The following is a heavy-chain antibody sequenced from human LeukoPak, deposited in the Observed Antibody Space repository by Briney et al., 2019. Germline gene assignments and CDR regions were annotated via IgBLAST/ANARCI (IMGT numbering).Heavy chain of an antibody. CDR2: INTDGSST. Sequence: GGSLRLSCVASGFTFTRYWMHWARQAPGKGLVWVSRINTDGSSTAYADSVKGRFTISRDNAKNTVYLQMNSLRAEDTAVYYCARVQNEWQLLPGFDYWGQGTLVTVSS. CDR1: GFTFTRYW. J-gene: IGHJ4*02. V-gene: IGHV3-74*01. CDR3: ARVQNEWQLLPGFDY. D-gene: IGHD1-26*01.